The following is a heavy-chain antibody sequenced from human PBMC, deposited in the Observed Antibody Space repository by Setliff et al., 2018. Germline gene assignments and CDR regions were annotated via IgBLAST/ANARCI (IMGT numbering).Heavy chain of an antibody. V-gene: IGHV4-39*01. CDR2: IYYSGST. CDR1: GGSISSSSYY. CDR3: ASLPYYDSSGYLDY. D-gene: IGHD3-22*01. Sequence: SETLSLTCTVSGGSISSSSYYWGWIRQPPGKGLEWIGSIYYSGSTYYNPSLKSRVTISVDTSKNQFSLKLSSVTAADTAVYYCASLPYYDSSGYLDYWGQGALVTVSS. J-gene: IGHJ4*02.